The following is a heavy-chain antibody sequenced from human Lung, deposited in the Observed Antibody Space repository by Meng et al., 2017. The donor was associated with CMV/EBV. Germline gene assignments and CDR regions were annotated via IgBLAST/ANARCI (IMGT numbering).Heavy chain of an antibody. J-gene: IGHJ6*02. CDR1: GFTFSNYA. CDR3: ARDHWDSKWQWLTAGGMDV. D-gene: IGHD6-19*01. CDR2: ITHDGSKK. V-gene: IGHV3-30-3*01. Sequence: LXCAASGFTFSNYAVHWVRQAPGKGLDWVAVITHDGSKKYYADSVEGRYSISRDNSKNTVHLHMNSLRAEDAAFYYCARDHWDSKWQWLTAGGMDVWXQGTTVTVSS.